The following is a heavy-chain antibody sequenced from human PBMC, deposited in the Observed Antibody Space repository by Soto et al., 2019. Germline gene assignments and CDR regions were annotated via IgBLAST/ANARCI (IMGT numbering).Heavy chain of an antibody. D-gene: IGHD2-15*01. Sequence: QVQLVESGGGVVQPGRSLRLFCAASGFTFSSYGMHWVRQAPGKGLEWVAVISYDGSNKYYAESVKGRFTNSIDNSETSLYLHMNSLRAEDTAVYYCAKALIGYCSGGSCYSLDYWGQGTLVTVSS. CDR3: AKALIGYCSGGSCYSLDY. V-gene: IGHV3-30*18. CDR1: GFTFSSYG. J-gene: IGHJ4*02. CDR2: ISYDGSNK.